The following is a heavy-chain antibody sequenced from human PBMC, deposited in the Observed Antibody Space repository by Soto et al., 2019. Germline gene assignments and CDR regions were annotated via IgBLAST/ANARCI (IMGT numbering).Heavy chain of an antibody. CDR3: ARHRPNNDILTGALFP. V-gene: IGHV4-39*01. CDR1: GGSISRSATY. J-gene: IGHJ5*02. Sequence: SETLSLTCIVSGGSISRSATYWSWIRQPPGKGLEWIGSIYYSGSTYYNPSLKSRVTISVDTSKNQFSLKLRSVPAADTAVFYCARHRPNNDILTGALFPGGQGSQVTVSS. CDR2: IYYSGST. D-gene: IGHD3-9*01.